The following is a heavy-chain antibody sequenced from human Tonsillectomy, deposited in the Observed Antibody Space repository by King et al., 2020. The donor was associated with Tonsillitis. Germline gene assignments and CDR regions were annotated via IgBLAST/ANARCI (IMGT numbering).Heavy chain of an antibody. CDR1: GFTFSIYA. V-gene: IGHV3-23*04. J-gene: IGHJ3*02. Sequence: VQLVQSGGGFVQPGGSLRLSCAASGFTFSIYAMSWVRQAPGKGLEWVSGISGTGDSTYYADSVKGRFTISRDNSKNTLYLQMNSLRTEDTAVYYCAVVGTDALDIWGQGTMVTVSS. D-gene: IGHD1-1*01. CDR2: ISGTGDST. CDR3: AVVGTDALDI.